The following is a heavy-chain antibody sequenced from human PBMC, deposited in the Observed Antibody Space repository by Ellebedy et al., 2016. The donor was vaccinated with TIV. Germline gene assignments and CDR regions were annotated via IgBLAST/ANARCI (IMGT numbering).Heavy chain of an antibody. J-gene: IGHJ5*02. CDR1: GYTFTSYS. Sequence: ASVKVSXXASGYTFTSYSISWVRQAPGQGLEWMGWISAYNGNTNYAQKLQGRVTMTTDTSTSTAYMELRSLRSDDTAVYYCARVPGDIVVVPAATNWFDPWGQGTLVTVSS. CDR2: ISAYNGNT. V-gene: IGHV1-18*01. CDR3: ARVPGDIVVVPAATNWFDP. D-gene: IGHD2-2*01.